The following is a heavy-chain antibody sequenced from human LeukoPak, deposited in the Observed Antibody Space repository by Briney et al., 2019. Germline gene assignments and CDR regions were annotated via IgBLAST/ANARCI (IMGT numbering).Heavy chain of an antibody. CDR3: ARDQPEYCSGSSCYTVNWFDP. CDR1: GFTFSSYT. Sequence: GGSLRLSCAASGFTFSSYTMNWVRQAPGKGLEWVSSISSSSNYKYYADSVKGRFTISRDNAKNSLFLQMNSLRAEDMAIYYCARDQPEYCSGSSCYTVNWFDPWGQGTLVTVSS. D-gene: IGHD2-2*02. J-gene: IGHJ5*02. V-gene: IGHV3-21*01. CDR2: ISSSSNYK.